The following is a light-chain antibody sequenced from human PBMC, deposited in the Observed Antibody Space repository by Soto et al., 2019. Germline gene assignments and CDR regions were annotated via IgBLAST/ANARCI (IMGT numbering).Light chain of an antibody. J-gene: IGKJ4*01. CDR3: QQTYTTLS. CDR1: QSINTY. CDR2: TAS. Sequence: DIQVTQSPSSLSASVGDRVTITCRASQSINTYLNWYQQKTGKAPKLQIYTASNLQSGVPSRFRGSGSGTDFTLTISGLEPEDFATYYCQQTYTTLSFGGGTKVEI. V-gene: IGKV1-39*01.